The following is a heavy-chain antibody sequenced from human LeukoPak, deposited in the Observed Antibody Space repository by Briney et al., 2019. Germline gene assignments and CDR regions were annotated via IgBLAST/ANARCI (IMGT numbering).Heavy chain of an antibody. CDR1: GGSISSSSYY. CDR2: IYYSGST. V-gene: IGHV4-61*01. D-gene: IGHD3-10*01. CDR3: ARDTMVRGVIDYYYYGMDV. J-gene: IGHJ6*02. Sequence: SETLSLTCTVSGGSISSSSYYWSWIRQPPGKGLEWIGYIYYSGSTNYNPSLKSRVTISVDTSKNQFSLKLSSVTAADTAVYYCARDTMVRGVIDYYYYGMDVWGQGTTVTVSS.